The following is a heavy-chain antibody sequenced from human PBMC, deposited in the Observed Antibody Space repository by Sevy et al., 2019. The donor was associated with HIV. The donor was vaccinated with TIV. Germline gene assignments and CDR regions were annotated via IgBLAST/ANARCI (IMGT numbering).Heavy chain of an antibody. J-gene: IGHJ4*02. D-gene: IGHD2-15*01. V-gene: IGHV1-3*04. CDR3: ARDFCSGGSCYSAFVY. CDR2: VNTASGDT. CDR1: GYTFNNYI. Sequence: ASVKGSCKGSGYTFNNYIIYWVRQAPGQSLEWMGWVNTASGDTKYSQKFQGRVIITTDTSARTVYMELNNLRSEDTAFYFCARDFCSGGSCYSAFVYWGQGTLVTVSS.